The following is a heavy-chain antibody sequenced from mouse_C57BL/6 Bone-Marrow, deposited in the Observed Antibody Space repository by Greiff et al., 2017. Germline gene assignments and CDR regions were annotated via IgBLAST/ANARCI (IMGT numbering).Heavy chain of an antibody. J-gene: IGHJ4*01. CDR1: GFNIKDYY. D-gene: IGHD6-5*01. CDR3: TTPSYAYALDY. V-gene: IGHV14-1*01. Sequence: VQLQQSGAELVRPGASVKLSCTASGFNIKDYYMHWVKQRPEQGLEWIGRIDPEDGDTEYAPKFQGKATMTADTSSNTASLQLSSLTSEDTAVYYCTTPSYAYALDYWGQGTSVTVSS. CDR2: IDPEDGDT.